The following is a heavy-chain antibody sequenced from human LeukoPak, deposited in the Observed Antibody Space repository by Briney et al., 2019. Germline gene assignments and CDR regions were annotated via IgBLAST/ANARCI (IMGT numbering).Heavy chain of an antibody. CDR2: INPSGGST. CDR3: ARLYDFWSGYFADY. Sequence: ASVKVSCKASGYTFLNYGISWVRQAPGQGLEWMGIINPSGGSTSYAQKFQGRVTMTRDTSTSTVYMELSSLRSEDTAVYYCARLYDFWSGYFADYWGQGTLVTVSS. CDR1: GYTFLNYG. V-gene: IGHV1-46*01. J-gene: IGHJ4*02. D-gene: IGHD3-3*01.